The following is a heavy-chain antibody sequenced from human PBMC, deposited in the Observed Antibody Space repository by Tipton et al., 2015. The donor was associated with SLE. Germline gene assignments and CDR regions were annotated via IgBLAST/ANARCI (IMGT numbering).Heavy chain of an antibody. Sequence: SLRLSCAASGFTFSAYGMHWVRQALGKGLEWVACIRYDGSNNYYADSVKGRFTISRDNSKNTLYLQMSSLRAEDTAIYYCAKGPGGIVGPDYWGQGTLVTVSS. CDR1: GFTFSAYG. V-gene: IGHV3-30*02. CDR2: IRYDGSNN. CDR3: AKGPGGIVGPDY. D-gene: IGHD3-22*01. J-gene: IGHJ4*02.